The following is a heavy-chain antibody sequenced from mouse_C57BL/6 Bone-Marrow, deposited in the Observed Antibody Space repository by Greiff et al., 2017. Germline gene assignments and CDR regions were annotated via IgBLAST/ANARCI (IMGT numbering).Heavy chain of an antibody. CDR2: ILPGSGST. Sequence: VQLQQSGAELMKPGASVKLSCKATGYTFTGYWIEWVKQRPGHGLEWIGEILPGSGSTNYNEKFKGKSTFTADTSSNTAYMQLSSLTTDDSAIYYVARRPTGLLPRSYYFDYWGQGTTLTVSS. D-gene: IGHD1-1*01. CDR3: ARRPTGLLPRSYYFDY. V-gene: IGHV1-9*01. CDR1: GYTFTGYW. J-gene: IGHJ2*01.